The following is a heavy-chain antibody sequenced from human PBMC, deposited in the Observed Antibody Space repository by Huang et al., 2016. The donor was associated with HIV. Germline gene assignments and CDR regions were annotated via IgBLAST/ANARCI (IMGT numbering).Heavy chain of an antibody. J-gene: IGHJ4*02. CDR3: ARDQVMGDYVFDY. CDR2: IKQDGTEK. CDR1: GFTFGDYW. Sequence: EVQVVESGGGLVQRGGSLRLSCAASGFTFGDYWMSWVRQAPGKGREWVANIKQDGTEKYYVDSVKGRFTISRDNAKNSLYLHMNSLRDEDTAVYYCARDQVMGDYVFDYWGQGTLVTVSS. D-gene: IGHD3-16*01. V-gene: IGHV3-7*01.